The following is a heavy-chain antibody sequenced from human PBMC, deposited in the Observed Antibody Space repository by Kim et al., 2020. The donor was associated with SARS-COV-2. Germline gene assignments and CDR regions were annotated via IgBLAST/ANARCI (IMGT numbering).Heavy chain of an antibody. V-gene: IGHV4-39*07. J-gene: IGHJ4*02. Sequence: PSLKSRVTISVDTSKNQFSLKLSSVTAADTAVYYCARGSLLWFGELPLDYWGQGTLVTVSS. CDR3: ARGSLLWFGELPLDY. D-gene: IGHD3-10*01.